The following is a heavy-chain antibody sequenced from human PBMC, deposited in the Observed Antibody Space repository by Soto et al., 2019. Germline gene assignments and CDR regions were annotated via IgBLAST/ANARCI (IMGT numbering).Heavy chain of an antibody. CDR3: ARKGAAASYSHYYMDV. CDR1: GGSISPYY. CDR2: IYYSGNT. V-gene: IGHV4-59*01. Sequence: SETLSLTCTVSGGSISPYYWSWIRQPPGKGLEWIGYIYYSGNTNYNPSLESRVTISVDTSRNQFSLKLTSVTAADTAVYYCARKGAAASYSHYYMDVWGRGTTVTVSS. J-gene: IGHJ6*03. D-gene: IGHD6-13*01.